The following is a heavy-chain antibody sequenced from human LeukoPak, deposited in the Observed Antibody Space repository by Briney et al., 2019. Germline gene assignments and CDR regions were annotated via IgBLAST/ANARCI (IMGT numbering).Heavy chain of an antibody. CDR3: ARGGFMITFGGVIATY. Sequence: PGGSLRLSCAASRFTFSSYRMNWVPEAPGKGLEGVSSISSNSSYIYYADSVKGRFTISRDNAKNSLYLQMKTVRAEDTAVYYCARGGFMITFGGVIATYWGQGTLVTVSS. V-gene: IGHV3-21*01. CDR1: RFTFSSYR. D-gene: IGHD3-16*02. CDR2: ISSNSSYI. J-gene: IGHJ4*02.